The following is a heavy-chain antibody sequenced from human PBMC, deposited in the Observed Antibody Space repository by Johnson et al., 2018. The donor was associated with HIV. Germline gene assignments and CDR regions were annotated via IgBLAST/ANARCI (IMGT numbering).Heavy chain of an antibody. D-gene: IGHD6-13*01. Sequence: VQLVESGGGVVQPGRSLRLSCAASGFTVSSNYMSWVRQAPGKGLEWVANIKQDGSEKYYVDSVKGRFTISRENAKNSLYLQMTSLRAGDTAVYYCARAIAAAGAFDIWGQGTMVTVSS. CDR3: ARAIAAAGAFDI. CDR1: GFTVSSNY. CDR2: IKQDGSEK. J-gene: IGHJ3*02. V-gene: IGHV3-7*02.